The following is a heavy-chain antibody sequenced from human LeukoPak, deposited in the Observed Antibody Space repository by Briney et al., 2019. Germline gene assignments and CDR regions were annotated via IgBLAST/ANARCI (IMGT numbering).Heavy chain of an antibody. J-gene: IGHJ4*02. CDR1: GFTFVDYG. Sequence: RPGGSLRLSCATSGFTFVDYGLSWVRRAPGKGLEWLCAINYNGAITDYADSVKGRFTISRDNAKNSLYLRMDSLRAEDTALYYCARDGLGPSFSVSHFDLWGQGTLVTVSS. V-gene: IGHV3-20*04. CDR2: INYNGAIT. CDR3: ARDGLGPSFSVSHFDL. D-gene: IGHD3-3*02.